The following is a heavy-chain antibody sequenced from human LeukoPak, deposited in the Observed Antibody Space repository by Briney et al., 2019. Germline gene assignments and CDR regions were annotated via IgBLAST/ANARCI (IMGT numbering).Heavy chain of an antibody. CDR1: GFTVSSNY. D-gene: IGHD5-18*01. J-gene: IGHJ6*03. CDR2: ISGSGGST. Sequence: GGSLRLSCAASGFTVSSNYMSWVRQAPGKGLEWVSAISGSGGSTYYADSVKGRFTISRDNSKNTLYLQMNSLRAEDTAVYYCAKENGYSYGNYYYYYYMDVWGKGTTVTVSS. CDR3: AKENGYSYGNYYYYYYMDV. V-gene: IGHV3-23*01.